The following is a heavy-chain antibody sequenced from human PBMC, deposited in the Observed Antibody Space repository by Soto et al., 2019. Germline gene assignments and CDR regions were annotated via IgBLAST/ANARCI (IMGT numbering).Heavy chain of an antibody. J-gene: IGHJ3*02. CDR2: IIPITGTA. Sequence: QVQLVQSGAEVKKPGSSVKVSCKASGGTFSSYIISWVRQVPGQGLEWMGAIIPITGTANYAQKFQGRVTITADESTSTAYMELSSLRSEDTAMYYCATPVTFVGAFDIWGQGTMVTVSS. CDR1: GGTFSSYI. D-gene: IGHD3-3*02. V-gene: IGHV1-69*12. CDR3: ATPVTFVGAFDI.